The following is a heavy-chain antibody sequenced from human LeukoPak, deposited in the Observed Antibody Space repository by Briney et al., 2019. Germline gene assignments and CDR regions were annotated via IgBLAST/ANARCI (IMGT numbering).Heavy chain of an antibody. CDR1: GYTFISHS. CDR3: ARDRPYYGSGRTFYFDF. Sequence: ASVKVSCKASGYTFISHSINWVRQAPGQGLEWMGWISGYNGNTKYAQKLQGRVTMTTDTSTSTAYMELRSLRSDDTAVYYCARDRPYYGSGRTFYFDFWGQVTLVTVSS. V-gene: IGHV1-18*04. CDR2: ISGYNGNT. D-gene: IGHD3-10*01. J-gene: IGHJ4*02.